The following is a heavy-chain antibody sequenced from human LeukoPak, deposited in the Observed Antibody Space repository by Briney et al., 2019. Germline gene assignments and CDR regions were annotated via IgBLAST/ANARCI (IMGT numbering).Heavy chain of an antibody. Sequence: SETLSLTCTVSGGSISSTSYSWGWIRQPPGKGLEWIGSIYHSGSTYYNPSLKSRVTISVDTSMNQFSLKLSSVTAADTAVYYCARDFWSGSNWFDPWGQGTLVTVSS. CDR3: ARDFWSGSNWFDP. J-gene: IGHJ5*02. V-gene: IGHV4-39*07. CDR1: GGSISSTSYS. D-gene: IGHD3-3*01. CDR2: IYHSGST.